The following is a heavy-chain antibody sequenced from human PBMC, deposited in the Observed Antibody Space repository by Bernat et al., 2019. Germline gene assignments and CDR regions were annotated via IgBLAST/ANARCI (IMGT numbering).Heavy chain of an antibody. CDR1: GYNFTTYG. CDR2: ISANSGYT. Sequence: QVQLVQSGAEVKKPGASVKVSCKTSGYNFTTYGISWVRQAPGQGLQWVGWISANSGYTTYAQKFQGRVTMTTDTPTTTAYMELRSLKYDDAAVYYCARGISAGSGSSVYFQYWGQGTLVSVSS. V-gene: IGHV1-18*01. D-gene: IGHD3-10*01. J-gene: IGHJ1*01. CDR3: ARGISAGSGSSVYFQY.